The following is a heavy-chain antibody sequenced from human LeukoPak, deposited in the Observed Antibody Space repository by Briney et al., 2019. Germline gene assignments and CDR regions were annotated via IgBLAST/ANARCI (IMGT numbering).Heavy chain of an antibody. V-gene: IGHV5-10-1*01. CDR3: ARQGSDYVWGSYRKTNNWFDP. J-gene: IGHJ5*02. D-gene: IGHD3-16*02. CDR2: IDPSGSYT. Sequence: GEALRISCRCSGYSFTSYWISWGRPMPGEVVEWGGRIDPSGSYTNYSTYIQGHDAIEHDQSINTAYLQWSSLKASDTAMYYCARQGSDYVWGSYRKTNNWFDPWGQGTLVTVSS. CDR1: GYSFTSYW.